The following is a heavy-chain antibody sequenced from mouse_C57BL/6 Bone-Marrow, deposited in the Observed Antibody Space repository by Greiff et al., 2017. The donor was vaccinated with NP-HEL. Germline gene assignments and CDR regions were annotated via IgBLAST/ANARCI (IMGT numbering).Heavy chain of an antibody. CDR1: GYTFTSYW. J-gene: IGHJ3*01. CDR3: TRDDYLRAWFAY. CDR2: IYPGNSDT. V-gene: IGHV1-5*01. D-gene: IGHD2-4*01. Sequence: VHVKQSGTVLARPGASVKMSCKTSGYTFTSYWMHWVKQRPGQGLEWIGAIYPGNSDTSYNQKFKGKAKLTADTSASTAYMELSSLTNEDSAVYYCTRDDYLRAWFAYWGQGTLVTVSA.